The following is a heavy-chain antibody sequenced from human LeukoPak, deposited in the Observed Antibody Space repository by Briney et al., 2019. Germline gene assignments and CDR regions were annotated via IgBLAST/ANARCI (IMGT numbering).Heavy chain of an antibody. D-gene: IGHD6-13*01. Sequence: SETLSLTCTVSGGSISSSSYYWGWIRQPPGKGLEWIGSIYCSGSTYYNPSLKSRVTISVDTSKNQFSLKLSSVTAADTAVYYCARWKIAAGPHRNNWFDPWGQGTLVTVSS. CDR3: ARWKIAAGPHRNNWFDP. J-gene: IGHJ5*02. CDR2: IYCSGST. V-gene: IGHV4-39*01. CDR1: GGSISSSSYY.